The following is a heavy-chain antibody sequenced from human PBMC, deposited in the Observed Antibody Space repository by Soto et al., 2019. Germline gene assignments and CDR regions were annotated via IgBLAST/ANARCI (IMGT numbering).Heavy chain of an antibody. CDR1: GGSFSGYY. CDR2: INHSGST. D-gene: IGHD3-3*01. CDR3: ARGLITIFGVVTKVFDP. V-gene: IGHV4-34*01. Sequence: SETLSLTCAVYGGSFSGYYWSWIRQPPWKGLEWIGEINHSGSTNYNPSLKSRVTISVDTSKNQFSLKLSSVTAADTAVYYCARGLITIFGVVTKVFDPWGQGTLVTVSS. J-gene: IGHJ5*02.